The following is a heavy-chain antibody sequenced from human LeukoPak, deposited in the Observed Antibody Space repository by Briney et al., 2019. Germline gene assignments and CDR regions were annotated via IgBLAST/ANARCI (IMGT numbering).Heavy chain of an antibody. CDR2: INPSGGST. J-gene: IGHJ4*02. Sequence: ASVKVSCKASGYTFTSYYMHWVRQAPGQGLEWMGIINPSGGSTSYAQKFQGRVTMTRDTSTSTVYMELSSLRSEDTAVYYCARFPPHYYDSSGYSPEGYWGQGTLVTVSS. V-gene: IGHV1-46*01. CDR1: GYTFTSYY. D-gene: IGHD3-22*01. CDR3: ARFPPHYYDSSGYSPEGY.